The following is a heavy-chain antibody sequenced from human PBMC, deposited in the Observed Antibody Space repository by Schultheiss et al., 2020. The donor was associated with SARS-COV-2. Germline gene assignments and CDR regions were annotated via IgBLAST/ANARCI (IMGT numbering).Heavy chain of an antibody. CDR1: GFTFSSYW. J-gene: IGHJ4*02. CDR2: IYSGGST. Sequence: GGSLRLSCAASGFTFSSYWMSWVRQAPGKGLEWVSVIYSGGSTYYADSVKGRFTISRDNAKNSLYLQMNSLKTEDTAVYYCTRHHQSDSPRGVIKDYWGQGTLVTVSS. CDR3: TRHHQSDSPRGVIKDY. V-gene: IGHV3-66*04. D-gene: IGHD3-10*01.